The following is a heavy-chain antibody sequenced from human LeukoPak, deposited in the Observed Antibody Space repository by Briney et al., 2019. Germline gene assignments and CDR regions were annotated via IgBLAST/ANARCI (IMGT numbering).Heavy chain of an antibody. CDR2: ISYDGSNK. V-gene: IGHV3-30*04. J-gene: IGHJ4*02. CDR1: GFTFSSYA. Sequence: QSGGSLRLSCAASGFTFSSYAMNWVRQAPGKGLEWVAVISYDGSNKYYADSVKGRFTISRDNSKNTLYLQMNSLRAEDTAVYYCASDRYPYDSPYYFDYWGQGTLVTVSS. D-gene: IGHD3-16*01. CDR3: ASDRYPYDSPYYFDY.